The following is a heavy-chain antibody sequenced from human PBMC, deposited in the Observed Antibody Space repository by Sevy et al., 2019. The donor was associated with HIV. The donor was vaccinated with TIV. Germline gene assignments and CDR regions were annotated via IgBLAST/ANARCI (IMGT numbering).Heavy chain of an antibody. J-gene: IGHJ6*02. CDR3: GSDGYVVSSTPPQIKYGMDV. D-gene: IGHD3-16*02. CDR2: IYTSGST. CDR1: GGSISSYY. Sequence: SETLSLTCTVSGGSISSYYWSWIRQPAGKGLEWIGRIYTSGSTNYNPSLKSRVTMSVDTSKNQFSLKLSSVTAADTAVYYCGSDGYVVSSTPPQIKYGMDVWGQGTTVTVSS. V-gene: IGHV4-4*07.